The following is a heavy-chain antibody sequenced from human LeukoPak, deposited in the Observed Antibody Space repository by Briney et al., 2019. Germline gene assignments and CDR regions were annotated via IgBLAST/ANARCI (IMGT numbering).Heavy chain of an antibody. CDR1: GFTFSSYG. V-gene: IGHV3-30*18. CDR2: ISYDGSNK. J-gene: IGHJ6*02. D-gene: IGHD6-19*01. CDR3: AKDRGKPSSGWYGWDYYYYGMDV. Sequence: QTGGSLRLSCAASGFTFSSYGMHWVRQAPGKGLEWVAVISYDGSNKYYADSVKGRFTISRDNSKNTLYLQMNSLRAEDTAVYYCAKDRGKPSSGWYGWDYYYYGMDVWGQGTTVTVSS.